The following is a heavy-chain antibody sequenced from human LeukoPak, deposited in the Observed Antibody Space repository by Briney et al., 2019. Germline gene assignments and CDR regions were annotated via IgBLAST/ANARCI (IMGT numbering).Heavy chain of an antibody. CDR1: GFTFSSYW. D-gene: IGHD3-10*01. Sequence: GGSLRLSCAVSGFTFSSYWMHWVRQAPGQGLEWVSRINNDGSSTVYADSVKGRFTISRDNAKNTLYLQMNSLRAEDTAVYYCASTSASGWGQGTLVTVSS. J-gene: IGHJ4*02. V-gene: IGHV3-74*01. CDR3: ASTSASG. CDR2: INNDGSST.